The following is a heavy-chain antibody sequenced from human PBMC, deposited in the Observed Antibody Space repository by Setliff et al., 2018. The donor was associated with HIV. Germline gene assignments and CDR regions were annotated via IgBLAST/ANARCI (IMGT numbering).Heavy chain of an antibody. J-gene: IGHJ4*02. V-gene: IGHV5-51*01. CDR2: IHPGDFVT. CDR1: GYSFTNYW. CDR3: TRRRRAPGIEDLEAY. Sequence: GESLTISCQASGYSFTNYWIGWVRQMPGKGLEWIGVIHPGDFVTRYGPSLQGQVFISADRSITTAYLQWDSLKASDTAMYYCTRRRRAPGIEDLEAYWGQGTQVTVSS. D-gene: IGHD1-26*01.